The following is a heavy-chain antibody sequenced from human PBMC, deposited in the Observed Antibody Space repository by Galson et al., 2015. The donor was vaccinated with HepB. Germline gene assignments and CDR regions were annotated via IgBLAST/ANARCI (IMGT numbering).Heavy chain of an antibody. V-gene: IGHV3-15*01. CDR1: GFPFNNAR. J-gene: IGHJ5*02. CDR2: IKSKTDGETT. D-gene: IGHD2-2*01. CDR3: TTDVYFSSYWSWLDP. Sequence: SLRLSCAASGFPFNNARMTWVRQAPGRGLEWVGRIKSKTDGETTGYAAPVKGRFTISRDDSRNTLYLQMHSLKTDDTAVYYCTTDVYFSSYWSWLDPWGQGTLVTVSS.